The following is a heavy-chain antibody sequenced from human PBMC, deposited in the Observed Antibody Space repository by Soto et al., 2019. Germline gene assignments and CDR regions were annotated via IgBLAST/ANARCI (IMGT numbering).Heavy chain of an antibody. CDR3: AKIVGRTRQFES. V-gene: IGHV5-51*01. J-gene: IGHJ4*02. D-gene: IGHD1-26*01. Sequence: GESLKISCQTSGYIFTDYWIGWVRQRSGKGLEWMGIIFPGDSDTRYSPAFEGQVAISADKSLSTAYLQWGSLEASDTAIYYCAKIVGRTRQFESWGQGTLVTVPQ. CDR1: GYIFTDYW. CDR2: IFPGDSDT.